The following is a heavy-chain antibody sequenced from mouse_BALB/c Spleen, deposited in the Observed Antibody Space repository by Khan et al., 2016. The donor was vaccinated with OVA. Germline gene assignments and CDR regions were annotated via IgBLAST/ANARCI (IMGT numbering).Heavy chain of an antibody. V-gene: IGHV1S34*01. D-gene: IGHD2-10*02. Sequence: LVKTGASVKISCKASGYSFTGYYMHWVKQSHGKSLEWLGYISCYNGATSYNQKFKGKATFTVDTSSSTAYMQFNSLTSEDSAVYYCARREYGNFDWYFDVWGAGTTVTVSS. CDR2: ISCYNGAT. CDR3: ARREYGNFDWYFDV. J-gene: IGHJ1*01. CDR1: GYSFTGYY.